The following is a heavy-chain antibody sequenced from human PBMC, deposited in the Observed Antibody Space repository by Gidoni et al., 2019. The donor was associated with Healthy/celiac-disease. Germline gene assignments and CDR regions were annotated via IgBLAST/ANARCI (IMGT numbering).Heavy chain of an antibody. CDR2: ISGRGGST. D-gene: IGHD3-10*01. V-gene: IGHV3-23*01. J-gene: IGHJ4*02. Sequence: EVQLLESGGGLVQPGGSLRLSCAASGFTFSSYAMSWVRQAPGKGLEWVSAISGRGGSTYYADSVKGRFTISRDNSKKTLYLQMNSLRAEDTAVYYCAKVTGKGGYYFDYWGQGTLVTVSS. CDR1: GFTFSSYA. CDR3: AKVTGKGGYYFDY.